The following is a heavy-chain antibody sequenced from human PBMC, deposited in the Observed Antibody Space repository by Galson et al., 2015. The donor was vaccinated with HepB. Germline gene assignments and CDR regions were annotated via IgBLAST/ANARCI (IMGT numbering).Heavy chain of an antibody. CDR2: IDIRYRT. D-gene: IGHD3-10*01. Sequence: SLRLSCADSEFSLNDSYMNWVRQAPGKGLEWVSLIDIRYRTKYADSVKGRFAVSRDSSKHTVYLQINRLRAEDTAVYYCARARGHFYVWGRGTLVTVSS. CDR1: EFSLNDSY. J-gene: IGHJ2*01. V-gene: IGHV3-66*01. CDR3: ARARGHFYV.